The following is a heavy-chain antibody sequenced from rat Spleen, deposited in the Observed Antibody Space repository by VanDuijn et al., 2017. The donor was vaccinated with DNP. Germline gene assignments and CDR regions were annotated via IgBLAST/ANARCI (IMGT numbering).Heavy chain of an antibody. CDR2: IIYDGSHA. CDR3: ARQTPEFGFNPDWYLDF. CDR1: GFTFSDYY. D-gene: IGHD1-3*01. J-gene: IGHJ1*01. Sequence: EVQLVASGGGLVEPGRSLKLSCAASGFTFSDYYMAWVRQAPKGGLEWVATIIYDGSHAFYRDSVQGRFIISRDNARSTLFLQMDSLRSEDTATYYCARQTPEFGFNPDWYLDFWGPGTMVTVSS. V-gene: IGHV5-7*01.